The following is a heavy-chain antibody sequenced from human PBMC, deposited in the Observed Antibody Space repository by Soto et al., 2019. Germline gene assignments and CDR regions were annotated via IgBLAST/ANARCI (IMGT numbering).Heavy chain of an antibody. Sequence: QVQLVESGGGVVQPGRSLRLSCVASGFTFSSYAMHWVRQAPGKGLEWVAVISYDGSNKYYADSVKGRFTISRDNSKNTLYLQMNSLRAEDTAVYYCARDSLDYGDYPYNWFDPWGQGTLVTVSS. CDR3: ARDSLDYGDYPYNWFDP. D-gene: IGHD4-17*01. CDR2: ISYDGSNK. J-gene: IGHJ5*02. CDR1: GFTFSSYA. V-gene: IGHV3-30-3*01.